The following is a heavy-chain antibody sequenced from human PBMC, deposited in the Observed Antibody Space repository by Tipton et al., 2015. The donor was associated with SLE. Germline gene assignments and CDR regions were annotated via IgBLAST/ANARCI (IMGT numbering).Heavy chain of an antibody. J-gene: IGHJ1*01. CDR2: IYYSGST. Sequence: TLSLTCTVSGASINSNFWSWIRQSPGKGLEWIGYIYYSGSTNYNPSLKSRVTISVDTSKNQFSLKLSSVTAADTAVYYCAREAGDPPYFQHWGQGTLVTVSS. CDR3: AREAGDPPYFQH. V-gene: IGHV4-59*12. D-gene: IGHD2-21*02. CDR1: GASINSNF.